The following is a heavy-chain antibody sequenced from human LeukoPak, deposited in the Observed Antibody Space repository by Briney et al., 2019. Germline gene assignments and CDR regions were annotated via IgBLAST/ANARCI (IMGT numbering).Heavy chain of an antibody. J-gene: IGHJ6*04. V-gene: IGHV3-7*03. D-gene: IGHD3-10*01. CDR3: ARAGRFGVFLDYYGMDV. CDR1: GFTFIAYG. CDR2: IKQDGSEK. Sequence: GGSLRLSCAAPGFTFIAYGLSWVRQAPGKGLEWVANIKQDGSEKYYVDSVKGRFTISRDNAKNSLYLQMNSLRAEDTAVYYCARAGRFGVFLDYYGMDVWGKGTTVTVSS.